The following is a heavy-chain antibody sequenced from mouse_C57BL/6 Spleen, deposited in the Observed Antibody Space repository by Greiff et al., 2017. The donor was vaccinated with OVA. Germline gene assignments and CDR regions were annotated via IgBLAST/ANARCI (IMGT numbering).Heavy chain of an antibody. CDR3: AREGDGYYLDD. CDR2: ISDGGSYT. Sequence: EVKLVESGGGLVKPGGSLKLSCAASGFTFSSYAMSWVRQTPEKRLEWVATISDGGSYTYYPDNVKGRFTISRDNAKNNLYLQMSHLKSEDTAMYYCAREGDGYYLDDWGQGTTLTVSS. J-gene: IGHJ2*01. CDR1: GFTFSSYA. V-gene: IGHV5-4*01. D-gene: IGHD2-3*01.